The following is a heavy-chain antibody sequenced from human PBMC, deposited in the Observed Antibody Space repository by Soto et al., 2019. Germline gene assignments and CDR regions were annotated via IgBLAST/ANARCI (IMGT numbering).Heavy chain of an antibody. V-gene: IGHV3-9*01. Sequence: EVQLVESGGGLVQPGRSLRLSCAASGFTFDDYAMHWVRQAPGKGLEWVSGISWNSGNIDYTDSVKGRFTISRDSAKNSLYLQMNSLSPEDTALYYCARDGPGVGDFWGGYPRDGMDVWGQGTTVTVSS. CDR1: GFTFDDYA. CDR2: ISWNSGNI. CDR3: ARDGPGVGDFWGGYPRDGMDV. D-gene: IGHD3-3*01. J-gene: IGHJ6*02.